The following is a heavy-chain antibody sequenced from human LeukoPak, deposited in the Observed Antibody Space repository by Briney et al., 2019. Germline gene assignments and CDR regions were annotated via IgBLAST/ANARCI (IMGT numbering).Heavy chain of an antibody. CDR1: GGSIGGTSYY. J-gene: IGHJ5*02. V-gene: IGHV4-39*01. CDR3: ARRRGSWFDP. Sequence: SETLSLTCTVSGGSIGGTSYYWGWIRQPPGMGLEWIGSIYNTGDTRHNASLQSRVTMDVDTSKNQFSLKLRSVTAADTAVYYCARRRGSWFDPWGQGTLVTVSS. D-gene: IGHD1-26*01. CDR2: IYNTGDT.